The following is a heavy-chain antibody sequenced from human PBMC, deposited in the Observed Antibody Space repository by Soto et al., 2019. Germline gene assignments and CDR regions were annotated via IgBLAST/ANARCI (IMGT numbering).Heavy chain of an antibody. Sequence: QVKLVESGGGVGQPGRSLRLSCAASGFTFSSYGMHWVRQAPGKGLEWVAVISYDGSNKYYADSVKGRFTISRDNSKNTLYLQMNSLRAEDTAVYYCAKVPRYSSSWYLDYWGQGTLVTVSS. D-gene: IGHD6-13*01. CDR3: AKVPRYSSSWYLDY. CDR1: GFTFSSYG. J-gene: IGHJ4*02. CDR2: ISYDGSNK. V-gene: IGHV3-30*18.